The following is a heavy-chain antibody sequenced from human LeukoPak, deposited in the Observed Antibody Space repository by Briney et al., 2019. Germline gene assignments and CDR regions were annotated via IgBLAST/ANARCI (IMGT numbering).Heavy chain of an antibody. CDR3: ARHGGGDYHDSRGYYRDAFDI. CDR1: GGSISSSSYY. J-gene: IGHJ3*02. D-gene: IGHD3-22*01. V-gene: IGHV4-39*01. Sequence: ASETLSLTCTVSGGSISSSSYYWGWIRQPPEKGLEWIRSIYYSGSTYYNPSLKSRVTISVDTSKNQFSLKLSSVTAADTAVYYCARHGGGDYHDSRGYYRDAFDIWGQGTMVTVSS. CDR2: IYYSGST.